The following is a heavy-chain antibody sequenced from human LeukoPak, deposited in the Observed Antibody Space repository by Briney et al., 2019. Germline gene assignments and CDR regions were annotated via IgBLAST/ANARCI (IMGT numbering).Heavy chain of an antibody. Sequence: GGSLRLSCAASGFTFSSYWMHWVRHAPGKGLVWVSGIDDVGSITRYADSVKGRFTISRDNARNTLYLQMNSLRAEDAAVYYCVRPHESTFGRTIVAFDYWGQGTLVTVAS. CDR1: GFTFSSYW. CDR3: VRPHESTFGRTIVAFDY. J-gene: IGHJ4*02. D-gene: IGHD3-16*02. V-gene: IGHV3-74*01. CDR2: IDDVGSIT.